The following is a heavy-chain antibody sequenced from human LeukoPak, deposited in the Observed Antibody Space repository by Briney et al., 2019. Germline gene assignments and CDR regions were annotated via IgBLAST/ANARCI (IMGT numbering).Heavy chain of an antibody. CDR2: IYTSGST. D-gene: IGHD3-10*02. CDR1: GGSISSGSYY. CDR3: ARGDYDVWFDP. J-gene: IGHJ5*02. V-gene: IGHV4-61*02. Sequence: SETLSLTCTVSGGSISSGSYYWSWIRQPAGKGLEWIGRIYTSGSTNYNPSLKSRVTISVDTSKNQFSLKLSPVTAADTAVYYCARGDYDVWFDPWGQGTLVTVSS.